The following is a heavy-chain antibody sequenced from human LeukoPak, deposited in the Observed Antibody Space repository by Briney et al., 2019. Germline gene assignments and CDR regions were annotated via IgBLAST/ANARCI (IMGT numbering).Heavy chain of an antibody. J-gene: IGHJ4*02. V-gene: IGHV3-48*01. CDR3: ARETVRGVNYDY. D-gene: IGHD3-10*01. Sequence: GGSLRLSCAASGFTFSSYSLNRIRQAPGKGLEWVSYISSGSGTIYYADSVKGRFTISRDSAKDSLFLQMNSLRAEDTAVYYCARETVRGVNYDYWGQGTLVTVSS. CDR1: GFTFSSYS. CDR2: ISSGSGTI.